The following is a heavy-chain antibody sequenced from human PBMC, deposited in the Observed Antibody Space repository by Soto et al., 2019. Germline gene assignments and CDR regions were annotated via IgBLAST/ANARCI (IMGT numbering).Heavy chain of an antibody. Sequence: ASVKVSCKASGYTFTSYGISWVRQAPGQGLEWKGWISNFNNQKNYAQKVQGRVAMTTDRFTGTAYMELRSLRSDDTVVYYCARGPLDYPIPDFDYWGQGTLVTVSS. D-gene: IGHD2-8*01. CDR3: ARGPLDYPIPDFDY. V-gene: IGHV1-18*01. J-gene: IGHJ4*02. CDR2: ISNFNNQK. CDR1: GYTFTSYG.